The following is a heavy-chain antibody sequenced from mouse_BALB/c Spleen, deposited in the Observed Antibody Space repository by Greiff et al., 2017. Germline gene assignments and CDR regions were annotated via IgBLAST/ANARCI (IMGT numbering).Heavy chain of an antibody. CDR1: GFAFSSYD. Sequence: DVHLVESGGGLVKPGGSLKLSCAASGFAFSSYDMSWVRQTPEKRLEWVAYISSGGGSTYYPDTVKGRFTISRDNAKNTLYLQMSSLKSEDTAMYYCARQVIYYDYEVPFAYWGQGTLVTVSA. CDR2: ISSGGGST. D-gene: IGHD2-4*01. CDR3: ARQVIYYDYEVPFAY. V-gene: IGHV5-12-1*01. J-gene: IGHJ3*01.